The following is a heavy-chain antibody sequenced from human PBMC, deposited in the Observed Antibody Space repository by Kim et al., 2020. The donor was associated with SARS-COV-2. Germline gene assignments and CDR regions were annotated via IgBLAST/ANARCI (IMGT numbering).Heavy chain of an antibody. J-gene: IGHJ3*01. D-gene: IGHD3-10*01. V-gene: IGHV4-39*07. Sequence: SETLSLTCTVSGDTIKRSGHYWGWIRQPPGEGLEWIGTVHSTGSTFYNPSLRSRVTISLDMSKNQFSLKLSSVTAADTAVYYCAGRPPLAGFEEVLFPF. CDR1: GDTIKRSGHY. CDR3: AGRPPLAGFEEVLFPF. CDR2: VHSTGST.